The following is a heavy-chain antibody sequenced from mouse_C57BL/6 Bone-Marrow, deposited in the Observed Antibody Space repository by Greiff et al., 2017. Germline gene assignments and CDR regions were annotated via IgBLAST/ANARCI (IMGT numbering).Heavy chain of an antibody. CDR2: IHPKSGST. CDR1: GYTFTSYW. Sequence: QVQLQQPGAELVKPGASVKLSCKASGYTFTSYWMHWVKQRPGQGLEWIGMIHPKSGSTNYNEKFKSKATLTVDKSSSTAYMQLSSLTSEDSAVYYCARSGLRYPAWFAYWGQGTLGTVSA. J-gene: IGHJ3*01. CDR3: ARSGLRYPAWFAY. V-gene: IGHV1-64*01. D-gene: IGHD1-1*01.